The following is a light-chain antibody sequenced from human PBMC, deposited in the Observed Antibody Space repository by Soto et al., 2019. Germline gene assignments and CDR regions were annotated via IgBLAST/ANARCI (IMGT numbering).Light chain of an antibody. CDR2: AAS. V-gene: IGKV1-39*01. CDR1: QSISRY. CDR3: QHSYSTPPYT. J-gene: IGKJ2*01. Sequence: DIQMTQSPSSLSASVGDRVTITCRASQSISRYLNWYQQKPGKAPKLLIYAASSLQSGVPSKFSGSGSGTDFTLTISSLQPEDFATYYCQHSYSTPPYTFGQGTKLEIK.